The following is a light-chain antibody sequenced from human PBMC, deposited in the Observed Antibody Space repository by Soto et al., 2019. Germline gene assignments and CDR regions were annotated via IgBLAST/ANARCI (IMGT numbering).Light chain of an antibody. V-gene: IGLV3-21*02. CDR2: TDS. CDR3: QVWDSTSDHVV. J-gene: IGLJ2*01. CDR1: NFGSKS. Sequence: SYELAQPPSVSVAPGQTATITCGGDNFGSKSVHWYQQKPGQAPVLVVYTDSDRPSGIPGRFSGSNSGKTATLTISWVEAEDEADYYCQVWDSTSDHVVFGGGTKLTVL.